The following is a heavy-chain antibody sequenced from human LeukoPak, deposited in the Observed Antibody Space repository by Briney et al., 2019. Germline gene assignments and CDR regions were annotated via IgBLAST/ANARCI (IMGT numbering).Heavy chain of an antibody. J-gene: IGHJ3*02. D-gene: IGHD5-24*01. Sequence: SETLSLTCNVSGDSLTSHFWSWLRQTPGKGLEWIGYVFHSGTTNYSPSLRSRVTISLDTSKKQFYLRLASVTAADTAVYYCARRMATVTDAFDIWGRGTMVSVSS. V-gene: IGHV4-59*08. CDR1: GDSLTSHF. CDR3: ARRMATVTDAFDI. CDR2: VFHSGTT.